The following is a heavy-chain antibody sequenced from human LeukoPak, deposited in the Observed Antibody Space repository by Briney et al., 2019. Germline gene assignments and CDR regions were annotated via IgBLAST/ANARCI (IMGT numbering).Heavy chain of an antibody. CDR1: GFTFSSYS. D-gene: IGHD6-13*01. CDR2: IRSSSSTI. CDR3: ARDREGKRRYSSSWGYFDY. Sequence: PGGSLRLSCAASGFTFSSYSMNWVRQAPGKGLEWVSYIRSSSSTIYYADSVKGRFTISRDNAKNSLYLQMNSLRAEDTAVYYCARDREGKRRYSSSWGYFDYWGQGALVTVSS. V-gene: IGHV3-48*01. J-gene: IGHJ4*02.